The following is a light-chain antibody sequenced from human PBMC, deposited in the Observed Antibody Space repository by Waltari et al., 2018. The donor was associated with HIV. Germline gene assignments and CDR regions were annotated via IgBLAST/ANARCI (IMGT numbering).Light chain of an antibody. CDR1: QSLSPTY. J-gene: IGKJ4*01. CDR3: QQYISSPLT. Sequence: EAVLTQSPAPLSLSSGRSATLSCSSSQSLSPTYLAWYQQKPGQAPRLLIHGASNRATDIPDRFRGSGSGTDFSLTISRLEPDDFALYYCQQYISSPLTFGGGTKVEIK. V-gene: IGKV3-20*01. CDR2: GAS.